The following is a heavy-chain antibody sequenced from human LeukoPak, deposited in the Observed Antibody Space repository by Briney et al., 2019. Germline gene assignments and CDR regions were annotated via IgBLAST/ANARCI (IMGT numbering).Heavy chain of an antibody. CDR2: INPDGTTT. D-gene: IGHD1-26*01. Sequence: GGSLRLSCVASGFPFSSYWMTWVRQAPGMGLVWVSRINPDGTTTSYADSVKGRFTISRDNAKNTLYLQMNSLRAEDTAVYYCARGYSGSYRIDYWGQGTLVTVSS. CDR1: GFPFSSYW. J-gene: IGHJ4*02. V-gene: IGHV3-74*01. CDR3: ARGYSGSYRIDY.